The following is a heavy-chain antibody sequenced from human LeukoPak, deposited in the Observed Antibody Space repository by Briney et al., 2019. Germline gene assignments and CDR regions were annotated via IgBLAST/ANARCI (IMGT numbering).Heavy chain of an antibody. Sequence: SETLSLTCTVSGGSITNYYWSWIRQPPGKGLEWIAYIYYTGATNYNPSLKSRLTVSLDTSKNHFSLKLTSVTAADTAVYYCVRHDQMGNSHPLGVWGKGKMVTVS. CDR1: GGSITNYY. J-gene: IGHJ3*01. CDR2: IYYTGAT. V-gene: IGHV4-59*12. CDR3: VRHDQMGNSHPLGV. D-gene: IGHD1-7*01.